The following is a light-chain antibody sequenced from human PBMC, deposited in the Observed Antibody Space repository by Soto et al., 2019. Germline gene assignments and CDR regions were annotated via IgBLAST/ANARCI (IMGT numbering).Light chain of an antibody. V-gene: IGKV3-11*01. J-gene: IGKJ3*01. CDR3: QQRSNWPPEVT. CDR2: DAS. CDR1: QSVSSS. Sequence: EIVLTQSPDTLSLSPGERATLSCRASQSVSSSLAWYQQKPGQAPRLLIYDASNRATGIPARFSGSGSGTVFTLTISSLEPEDFAVNYCQQRSNWPPEVTFGPGTKVDIK.